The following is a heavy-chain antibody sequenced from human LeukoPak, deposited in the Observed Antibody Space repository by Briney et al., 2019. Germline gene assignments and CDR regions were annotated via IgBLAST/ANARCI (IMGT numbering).Heavy chain of an antibody. V-gene: IGHV3-15*01. Sequence: GGSLRLSCAASGFTFTNAWMSWVRQAPGKGLEWVGRIKSKTDGGTIDYAAPVKDRFTISRDDSKNTLYLQMNSLKTEDTALYYCTTALWGGGFYYDSSGYNYWGQGTLVTVSS. CDR1: GFTFTNAW. CDR2: IKSKTDGGTI. D-gene: IGHD3-22*01. J-gene: IGHJ4*02. CDR3: TTALWGGGFYYDSSGYNY.